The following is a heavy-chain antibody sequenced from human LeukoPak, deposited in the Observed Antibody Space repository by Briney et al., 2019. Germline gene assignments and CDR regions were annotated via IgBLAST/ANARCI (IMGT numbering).Heavy chain of an antibody. CDR3: ARFGGGPIAVAGPFDY. CDR1: GGTFSSYA. CDR2: IIPIFGTA. D-gene: IGHD6-19*01. Sequence: ASVKVSCKASGGTFSSYAISWVRQAPGQGLEWMGGIIPIFGTANYAQKFQGRVTITADESTSTAYMELSSLRSEDTAVYYCARFGGGPIAVAGPFDYWGQGTLVTVSS. J-gene: IGHJ4*02. V-gene: IGHV1-69*13.